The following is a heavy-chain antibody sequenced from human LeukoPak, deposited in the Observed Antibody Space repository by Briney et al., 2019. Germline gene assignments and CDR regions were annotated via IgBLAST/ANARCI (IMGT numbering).Heavy chain of an antibody. J-gene: IGHJ3*02. Sequence: GGSLRLSCAASGFTFSNYWMAWVRQAPGKELEWVANIKDDGSQKYYVDSVKGRFTISRDNAKNSLYLQMNSLRAEDTAVYYCARERRPDSGSLRSGAFDIWGQGTMVTVSS. CDR2: IKDDGSQK. CDR1: GFTFSNYW. D-gene: IGHD1-26*01. CDR3: ARERRPDSGSLRSGAFDI. V-gene: IGHV3-7*01.